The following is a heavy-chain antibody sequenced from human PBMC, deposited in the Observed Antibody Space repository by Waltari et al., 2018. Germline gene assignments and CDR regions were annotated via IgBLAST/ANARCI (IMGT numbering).Heavy chain of an antibody. Sequence: EVLPVESGGGLVQPGGSLSLSLSASGFTLTGHWVYWVRQAPGKGLVWVSTISSNGNYGTYADSVRGRFTISRDNAKNTLYLQMNSLTAEDTAVYYCARAFVNIAARGMDAWGQGTAVTVSS. CDR2: ISSNGNYG. CDR3: ARAFVNIAARGMDA. J-gene: IGHJ6*02. V-gene: IGHV3-74*01. D-gene: IGHD6-13*01. CDR1: GFTLTGHW.